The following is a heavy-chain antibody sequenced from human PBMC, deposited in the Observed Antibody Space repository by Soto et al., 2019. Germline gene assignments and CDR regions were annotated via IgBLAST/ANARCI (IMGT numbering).Heavy chain of an antibody. CDR3: ARQPGRYSSGWYGDY. D-gene: IGHD6-19*01. CDR1: GFTFSSYS. V-gene: IGHV3-48*01. CDR2: ISSSSSTI. J-gene: IGHJ4*02. Sequence: GGSLRLSCAASGFTFSSYSMNWVRQAPGKGLEWVSYISSSSSTIYYADIVKGRFTISRDNAKNSLYLQMNSLRAEDTAVYYCARQPGRYSSGWYGDYWGQGTLVTVSS.